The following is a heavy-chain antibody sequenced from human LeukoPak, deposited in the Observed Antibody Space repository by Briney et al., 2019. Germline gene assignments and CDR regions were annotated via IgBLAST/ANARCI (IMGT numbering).Heavy chain of an antibody. CDR2: IYYSGST. CDR3: ASHKRYYYGSGSPYYFDY. J-gene: IGHJ4*02. V-gene: IGHV4-39*07. CDR1: GGSISSNSFY. D-gene: IGHD3-10*01. Sequence: SETLSLTCTVSGGSISSNSFYWGWIRQPPGKGLEWIGSIYYSGSTYYNPSLKSRVTISVDTSKNQFSLKLSSVTAADTAVYYCASHKRYYYGSGSPYYFDYWGQGTLVTVSS.